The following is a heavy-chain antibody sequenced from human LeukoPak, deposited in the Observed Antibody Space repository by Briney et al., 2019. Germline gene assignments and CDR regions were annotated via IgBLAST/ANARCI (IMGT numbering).Heavy chain of an antibody. V-gene: IGHV4-59*08. J-gene: IGHJ4*02. CDR3: ARLRSREYFDY. CDR2: IYYSGST. Sequence: TSETLSLTCTVSGGSISSYYWSWIRQPPGKGLEWIGYIYYSGSTNYNPSLKSRVTISVDTSKNQFSLKLSSVTAADTAVYYCARLRSREYFDYWGQGTLVTVSS. CDR1: GGSISSYY.